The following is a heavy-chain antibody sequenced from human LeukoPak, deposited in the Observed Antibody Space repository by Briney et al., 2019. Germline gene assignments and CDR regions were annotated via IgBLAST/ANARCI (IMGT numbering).Heavy chain of an antibody. Sequence: PSETLSLTCAVYGGSFSGYYWSWIRQPPGKGLEWIGNVHHTGSTNYNPSLKSRLIISLDTSKNQFSLKLSSVTAADTAVYYCARDLGHGGDSDYWGQGTLVIVSS. CDR2: VHHTGST. V-gene: IGHV4-34*01. J-gene: IGHJ4*02. CDR3: ARDLGHGGDSDY. D-gene: IGHD4-23*01. CDR1: GGSFSGYY.